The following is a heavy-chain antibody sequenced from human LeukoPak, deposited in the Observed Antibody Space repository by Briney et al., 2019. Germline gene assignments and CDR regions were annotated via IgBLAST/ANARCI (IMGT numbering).Heavy chain of an antibody. D-gene: IGHD6-13*01. J-gene: IGHJ4*02. V-gene: IGHV3-7*01. CDR3: ARPVGGTAGTFDY. CDR2: IKQDGSEK. CDR1: GFTFSSYW. Sequence: GGSLRFSCAASGFTFSSYWMSGVRQAPGKGLEWVANIKQDGSEKYYVDSVKGRFTISRDNAKNSLYLQMNSLRAEDTAVYYCARPVGGTAGTFDYWGQGTLVTVSS.